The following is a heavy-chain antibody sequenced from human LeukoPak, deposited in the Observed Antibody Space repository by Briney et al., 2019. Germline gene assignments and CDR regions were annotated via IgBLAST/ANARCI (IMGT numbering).Heavy chain of an antibody. CDR2: FDPEDGET. J-gene: IGHJ4*02. CDR1: GYTLTELS. D-gene: IGHD6-13*01. Sequence: ASVKVSCKVSGYTLTELSMHWVRQAPGKGLEWMGGFDPEDGETIYAQKFQGRVTMTEDTSTDTAYMELSSLRSEDTAVYYCARGSQIIAAAGTQGDYWGQGTLVTVSS. CDR3: ARGSQIIAAAGTQGDY. V-gene: IGHV1-24*01.